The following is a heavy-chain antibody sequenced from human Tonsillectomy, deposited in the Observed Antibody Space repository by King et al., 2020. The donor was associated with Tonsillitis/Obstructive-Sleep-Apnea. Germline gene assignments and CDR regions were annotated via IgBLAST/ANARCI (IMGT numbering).Heavy chain of an antibody. J-gene: IGHJ4*02. D-gene: IGHD3-22*01. Sequence: ITLKESGPTLVKPTQTLTLTCTFSGFSLSTRGVGVGWIRQPPGKALEWLALIYWDDDERYSPSLRSRLTITKDTSKNQVVLTMTNMDPVDTATYYCAHASYYYDSSGYYWGPIHYWGQGTLVTVSS. CDR2: IYWDDDE. V-gene: IGHV2-5*02. CDR1: GFSLSTRGVG. CDR3: AHASYYYDSSGYYWGPIHY.